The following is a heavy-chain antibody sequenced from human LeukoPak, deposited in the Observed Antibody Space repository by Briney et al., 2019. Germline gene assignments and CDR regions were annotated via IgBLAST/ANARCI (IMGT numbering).Heavy chain of an antibody. V-gene: IGHV3-30*04. CDR2: ISYDGSNK. CDR1: GFTFSSYA. J-gene: IGHJ5*02. CDR3: ARGSGSYYVNWFDP. Sequence: GGSLRLSCAASGFTFSSYAMHWVRQAPGKGLEWVAVISYDGSNKYYADSVKGRFTISRDNSKNTLYLQMNSLRAEDTAVYYCARGSGSYYVNWFDPWGQGTLVTVSS. D-gene: IGHD1-26*01.